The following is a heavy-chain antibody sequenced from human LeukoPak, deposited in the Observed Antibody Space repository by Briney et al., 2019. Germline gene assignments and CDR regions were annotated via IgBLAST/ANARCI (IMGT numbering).Heavy chain of an antibody. J-gene: IGHJ4*02. Sequence: TGGSLRLSCAASGFTFNNYQMNRVRQAPGKGLECISYISSSGRTIYYADSLKGRFTVSRDNAKNSLYLRMNNLRAEDTAVYYCARGEYYFDYWGQGTLVTVSS. CDR2: ISSSGRTI. V-gene: IGHV3-48*03. CDR3: ARGEYYFDY. CDR1: GFTFNNYQ.